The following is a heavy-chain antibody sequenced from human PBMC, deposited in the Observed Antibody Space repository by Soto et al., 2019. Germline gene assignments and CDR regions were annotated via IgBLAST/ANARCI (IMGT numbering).Heavy chain of an antibody. Sequence: GGSLRLSCAASGFTFDDYAMHWVRQAPGKGLEWVSGISWNSGSIGYADSVKGRFTISRDNAKNSLYLQMNSLRAEDTALYYCAKAMYYDFWSGHTGLGAFDIWGQGTMVTVSS. D-gene: IGHD3-3*01. CDR2: ISWNSGSI. J-gene: IGHJ3*02. V-gene: IGHV3-9*01. CDR3: AKAMYYDFWSGHTGLGAFDI. CDR1: GFTFDDYA.